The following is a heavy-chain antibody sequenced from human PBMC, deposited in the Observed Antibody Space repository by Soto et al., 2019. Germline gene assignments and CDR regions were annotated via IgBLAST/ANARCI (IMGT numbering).Heavy chain of an antibody. CDR1: GYPVTAYY. V-gene: IGHV1-2*02. CDR3: ARGGGVGVAGSAAFDM. J-gene: IGHJ3*02. Sequence: QLHLVQSGAVVKKPGASVTVSCSASGYPVTAYYMHWVRQAPGRGLEWMGGINPATGAAKYTQTFKGRVTMTRDTSTSTVFMEXSGXXXXXTAVFYCARGGGVGVAGSAAFDMWGQGTLVTX. D-gene: IGHD3-3*01. CDR2: INPATGAA.